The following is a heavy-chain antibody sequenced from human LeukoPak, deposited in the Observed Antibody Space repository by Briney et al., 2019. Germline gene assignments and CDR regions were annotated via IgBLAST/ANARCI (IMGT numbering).Heavy chain of an antibody. Sequence: PSQTLSLTCTVSGGSISSGDYYWSWIRQPPGKGLEWIGYIYYSGSTYYNPSLKSRVTISVDTSKNQFSLKLSSVTAADTAVYYCARETVVVVPAAMVQYNWFDPWGQGTLVTVSS. D-gene: IGHD2-2*01. CDR1: GGSISSGDYY. V-gene: IGHV4-30-4*08. J-gene: IGHJ5*02. CDR2: IYYSGST. CDR3: ARETVVVVPAAMVQYNWFDP.